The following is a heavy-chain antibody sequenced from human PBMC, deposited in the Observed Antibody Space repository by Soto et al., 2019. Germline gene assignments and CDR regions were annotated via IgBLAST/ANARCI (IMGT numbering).Heavy chain of an antibody. J-gene: IGHJ6*02. D-gene: IGHD3-9*01. CDR1: GFTFSSYG. CDR3: AKGYYDILTGPHYYYRMDV. CDR2: ISYDGSNK. Sequence: PGGSLRLSCAASGFTFSSYGMHWVRQAPGKGLEWVAVISYDGSNKYYADSVKGRFTISRDNSENTLYLQMNSLRAEDTAVYYCAKGYYDILTGPHYYYRMDVWGQGTTVTVSS. V-gene: IGHV3-30*18.